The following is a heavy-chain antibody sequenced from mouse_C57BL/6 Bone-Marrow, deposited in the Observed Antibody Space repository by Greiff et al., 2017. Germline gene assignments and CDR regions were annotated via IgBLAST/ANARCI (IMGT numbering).Heavy chain of an antibody. Sequence: VQLQQSGAELARPGASVKLSCKASGYTFTSYGISWVKQRTGQGLEWIGEIYPRSGNTYYNAKFKGKATLTADKSSSSAYMEHRSLTSEDSAVYFCARRWLGYFDVWGTGTTVTVSS. D-gene: IGHD1-1*02. CDR3: ARRWLGYFDV. V-gene: IGHV1-81*01. CDR1: GYTFTSYG. J-gene: IGHJ1*03. CDR2: IYPRSGNT.